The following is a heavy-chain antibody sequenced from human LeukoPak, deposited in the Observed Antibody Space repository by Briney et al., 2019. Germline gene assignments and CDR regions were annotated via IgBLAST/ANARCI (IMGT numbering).Heavy chain of an antibody. J-gene: IGHJ4*02. V-gene: IGHV3-33*01. Sequence: PGGSLRLSCAASGFTFSSYGMHWVRQAPGKGLEWVAVIWYDGSNKYYADSVKGRFTISRDNSKNTLYLQMNSLRAEDTAVYYCARDRSGGSGWYCPLDWGQGTLVTVSS. D-gene: IGHD6-19*01. CDR1: GFTFSSYG. CDR2: IWYDGSNK. CDR3: ARDRSGGSGWYCPLD.